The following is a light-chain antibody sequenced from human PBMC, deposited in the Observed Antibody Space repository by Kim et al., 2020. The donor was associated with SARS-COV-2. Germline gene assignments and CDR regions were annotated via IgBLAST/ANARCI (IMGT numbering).Light chain of an antibody. CDR1: QSVSYNY. CDR2: GAS. V-gene: IGKV3-20*01. CDR3: QQDGRSPNT. J-gene: IGKJ2*01. Sequence: EIVLTQSPGTLSLSPGNSATLYCRASQSVSYNYLAWYQQKPGQAPRRLLYGASNRATGIPDSFSGSRSGTGFTLTISRLEPEDFAVYFCQQDGRSPNTFGRGPNLEI.